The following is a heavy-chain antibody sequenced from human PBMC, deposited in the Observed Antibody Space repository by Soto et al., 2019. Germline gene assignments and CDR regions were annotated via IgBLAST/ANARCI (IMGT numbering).Heavy chain of an antibody. CDR1: GGTFGSHG. V-gene: IGHV1-69*13. D-gene: IGHD5-18*01. CDR2: LIAMLGTP. Sequence: SVKVSCKDSGGTFGSHGIDWVRPAPLQGLEWRGGLIAMLGTPTYAKKVQGRATITADESLTSSYLELRILRSGDTAVYFCATGAMANFDYCDQGTLLTASS. CDR3: ATGAMANFDY. J-gene: IGHJ4*02.